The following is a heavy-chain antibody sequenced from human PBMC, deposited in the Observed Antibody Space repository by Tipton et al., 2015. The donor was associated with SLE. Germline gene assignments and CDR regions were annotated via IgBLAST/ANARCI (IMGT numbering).Heavy chain of an antibody. CDR2: VHDSGTT. CDR1: GDSIGTYY. V-gene: IGHV4-59*01. Sequence: TLSLTCTVSGDSIGTYYWNWIRQSPGKGLEWLGYVHDSGTTSYNPSLKSRLTISVDTSKNQFSLRLSSVTAADTAVYYCARAAMVVVPAAFDYWGQGTLVTVSS. J-gene: IGHJ4*02. D-gene: IGHD2-2*01. CDR3: ARAAMVVVPAAFDY.